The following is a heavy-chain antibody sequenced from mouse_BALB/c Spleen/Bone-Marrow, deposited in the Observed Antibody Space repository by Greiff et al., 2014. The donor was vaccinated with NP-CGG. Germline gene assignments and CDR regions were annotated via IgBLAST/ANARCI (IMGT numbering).Heavy chain of an antibody. CDR3: APYYYGSSQFAY. Sequence: EVQLVESGAELVKPGASVKLSCTASGFNIKDTYMHWVKQRPEQGLEWIGRIDPANGNTKYDPKFQGKATITADTSSNTAYLQLRSLTSEDTAVYYCAPYYYGSSQFAYWGQGTLVTVSA. D-gene: IGHD1-1*01. CDR2: IDPANGNT. V-gene: IGHV14-3*02. CDR1: GFNIKDTY. J-gene: IGHJ3*01.